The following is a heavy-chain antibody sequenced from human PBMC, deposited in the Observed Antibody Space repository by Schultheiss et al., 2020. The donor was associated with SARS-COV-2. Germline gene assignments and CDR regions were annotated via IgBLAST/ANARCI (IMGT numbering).Heavy chain of an antibody. CDR1: GYTFSDYL. J-gene: IGHJ5*02. CDR3: ARVKCSGGSCYSVYWFDP. D-gene: IGHD2-15*01. Sequence: ASVKVSCKAYGYTFSDYLIHWVRQAPGQAPEWLGFINPKSGDTKYAQNLQGRVTMTRNTSISTAYMELSSLRSEDTAVYYCARVKCSGGSCYSVYWFDPWGQGTLVTVSS. CDR2: INPKSGDT. V-gene: IGHV1-2*02.